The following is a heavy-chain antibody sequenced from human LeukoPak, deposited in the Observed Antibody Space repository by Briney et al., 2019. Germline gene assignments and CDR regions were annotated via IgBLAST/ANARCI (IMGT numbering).Heavy chain of an antibody. V-gene: IGHV3-53*01. J-gene: IGHJ4*02. CDR2: IHSGGST. Sequence: GGSLRLSCAASGFIVSSNNMNWVRQAPGKGLEWVSVIHSGGSTYYPDSVKGRFLISRDNSKNTLYLQMNSLRADDTAVYYCALEGSSGSHDYWGQGTLVTVSS. D-gene: IGHD3-22*01. CDR1: GFIVSSNN. CDR3: ALEGSSGSHDY.